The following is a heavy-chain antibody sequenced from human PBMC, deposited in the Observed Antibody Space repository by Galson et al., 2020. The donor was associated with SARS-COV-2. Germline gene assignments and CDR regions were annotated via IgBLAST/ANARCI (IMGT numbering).Heavy chain of an antibody. CDR1: GFTFSSYA. V-gene: IGHV3-33*08. Sequence: GGSLRLSCAASGFTFSSYAMHWVRQAPGKGLEWVAVIWYDGSNKYYADSVKGRFTISRDNSKNTLYLQMNSLRAEDTAVYYCARGHGDSSDAFDIWGQGTMVTVSS. J-gene: IGHJ3*02. D-gene: IGHD4-17*01. CDR3: ARGHGDSSDAFDI. CDR2: IWYDGSNK.